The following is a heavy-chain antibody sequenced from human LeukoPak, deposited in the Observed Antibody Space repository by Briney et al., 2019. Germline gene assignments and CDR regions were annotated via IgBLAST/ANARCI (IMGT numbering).Heavy chain of an antibody. CDR3: ARSGYSGYDSGGY. Sequence: ASVTVSCKSSVYIFTVYYMHWVRQAPGQGGEWMGWINPNSGGTNYAQKFQGRVTITRDTSISTAYMELSRLRSDDTAVYYCARSGYSGYDSGGYWGQGTLVTVSS. CDR2: INPNSGGT. CDR1: VYIFTVYY. V-gene: IGHV1-2*02. D-gene: IGHD5-12*01. J-gene: IGHJ4*02.